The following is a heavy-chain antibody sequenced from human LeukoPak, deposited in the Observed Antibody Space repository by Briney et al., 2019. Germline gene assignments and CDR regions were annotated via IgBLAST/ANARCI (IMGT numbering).Heavy chain of an antibody. CDR1: GYTFTGYY. CDR3: AREGGLGYCSGGSCYVLMFDY. Sequence: GASVKVSCKASGYTFTGYYMHWVRQAPGQGLEWMGWINPNSGGTNYAQKFQGRVTMTRDTSISTAYMELSRLRSDDTAVYYCAREGGLGYCSGGSCYVLMFDYWGQGTLVTVSS. J-gene: IGHJ4*02. CDR2: INPNSGGT. D-gene: IGHD2-15*01. V-gene: IGHV1-2*02.